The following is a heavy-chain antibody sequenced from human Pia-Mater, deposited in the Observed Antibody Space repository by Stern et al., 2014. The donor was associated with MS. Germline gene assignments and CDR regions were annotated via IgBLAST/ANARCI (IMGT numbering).Heavy chain of an antibody. CDR2: IYYRGST. D-gene: IGHD3-16*02. V-gene: IGHV4-31*03. CDR1: GGSISSGGYY. Sequence: QVQLQESGPGLVKPSQTLSLTCTVSGGSISSGGYYWSWIRQHPGTGLEWIGYIYYRGSTSYNPSLKSRVTISLDTSKSQFSLKLSSVTAADTAVYYYAKYQVFGGVIVVDYWGQGTLVTVSS. J-gene: IGHJ4*02. CDR3: AKYQVFGGVIVVDY.